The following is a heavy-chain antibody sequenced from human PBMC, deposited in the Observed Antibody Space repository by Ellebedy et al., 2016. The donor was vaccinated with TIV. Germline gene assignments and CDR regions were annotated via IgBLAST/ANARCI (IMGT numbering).Heavy chain of an antibody. CDR2: IKQDGSEK. J-gene: IGHJ6*02. CDR1: GFTFSSYW. Sequence: PGGSLRLSCAASGFTFSSYWMSWVRQAPGKGLEWVANIKQDGSEKNYVDSVKGRFTISRDNTKNSLYLHMNSLRAEDTAVYFCARDRWGISMIVEVDYYYGMDVWGQGTTVTVSS. V-gene: IGHV3-7*01. CDR3: ARDRWGISMIVEVDYYYGMDV. D-gene: IGHD3-22*01.